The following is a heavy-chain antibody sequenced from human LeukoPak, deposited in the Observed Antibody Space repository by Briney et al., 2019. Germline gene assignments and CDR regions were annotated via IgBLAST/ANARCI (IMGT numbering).Heavy chain of an antibody. J-gene: IGHJ3*02. Sequence: PSQTLSLTCAVCGSSISSGGYSWSWIRQPPGKCLEWIGYIYHSGSTYYNPSLKSRVTISVDRSKNQFSLKLSSVTAADTAVYYCAKVRGAGVFDIWGQGTMVTVSS. V-gene: IGHV4-30-2*01. CDR2: IYHSGST. D-gene: IGHD3-10*01. CDR1: GSSISSGGYS. CDR3: AKVRGAGVFDI.